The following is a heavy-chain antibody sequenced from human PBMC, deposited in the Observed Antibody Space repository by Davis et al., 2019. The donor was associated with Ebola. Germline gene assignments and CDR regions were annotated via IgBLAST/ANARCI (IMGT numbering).Heavy chain of an antibody. V-gene: IGHV3-23*01. J-gene: IGHJ6*02. D-gene: IGHD3-10*01. CDR1: GFTFSSYA. CDR2: ISGSGGST. Sequence: GESLKISCAASGFTFSSYAMSWVRQAPGKGLEWVSAISGSGGSTYYADSVKGRFTISRDNSKNTLYLQMNSLRSEDTAVYYCARPTDYYGSGSYLYYYYYGMDVWGQGTTVTVSS. CDR3: ARPTDYYGSGSYLYYYYYGMDV.